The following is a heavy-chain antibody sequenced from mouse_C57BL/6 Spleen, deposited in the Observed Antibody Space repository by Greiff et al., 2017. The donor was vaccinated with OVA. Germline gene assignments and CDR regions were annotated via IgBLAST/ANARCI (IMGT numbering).Heavy chain of an antibody. CDR1: GFTFSDYG. V-gene: IGHV5-17*01. D-gene: IGHD2-2*01. CDR2: ISSGSSTI. CDR3: ARQGIYYGYDDYAMDY. Sequence: EVKLMESGGGLVKPGGSLKLSCAASGFTFSDYGMHWVRQAPEKGLEWVAYISSGSSTIYYADTVKGRFTISRDNAKNTLFLQMTSLRSEDTAMYYCARQGIYYGYDDYAMDYWGQGTSVTVSS. J-gene: IGHJ4*01.